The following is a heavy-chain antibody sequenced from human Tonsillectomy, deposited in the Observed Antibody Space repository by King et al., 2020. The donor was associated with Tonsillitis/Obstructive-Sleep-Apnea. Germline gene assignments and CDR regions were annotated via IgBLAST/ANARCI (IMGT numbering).Heavy chain of an antibody. CDR3: VRQGATHDAFDI. V-gene: IGHV3-30*01. D-gene: IGHD3-16*01. CDR1: GFTFSNYA. Sequence: VQLVESGGGVLQPCTSLRLSCAASGFTFSNYAMHWVRQAQGKGLEWVAVISYGGSNKYYADSVKGRFTISRDNSKNALYLQMNSLRAEDTAVYYCVRQGATHDAFDIWGQGTMVTVSS. CDR2: ISYGGSNK. J-gene: IGHJ3*02.